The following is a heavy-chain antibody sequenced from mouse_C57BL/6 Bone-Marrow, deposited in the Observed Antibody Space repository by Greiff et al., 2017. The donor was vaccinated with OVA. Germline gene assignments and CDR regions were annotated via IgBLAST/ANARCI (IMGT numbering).Heavy chain of an antibody. CDR1: GYTFTDYN. J-gene: IGHJ2*01. Sequence: EVKVVESGPELVKPGASVKMSCKASGYTFTDYNMHWVKQSHGKSLEWIGYINPNNGGTSYNQKFKGKATLTGNKSSSQAYMELRSLTSEDSAVYYCAREIYGNYPYYFDYWGQGTTLTVSS. CDR2: INPNNGGT. D-gene: IGHD2-1*01. CDR3: AREIYGNYPYYFDY. V-gene: IGHV1-22*01.